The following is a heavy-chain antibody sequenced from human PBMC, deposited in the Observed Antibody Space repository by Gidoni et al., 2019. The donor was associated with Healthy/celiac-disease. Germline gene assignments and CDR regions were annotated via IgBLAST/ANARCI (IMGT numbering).Heavy chain of an antibody. Sequence: EVQLVESGGGLVKPGGSLRLSCASSGFTFSNACSCWVRQALGKGLEWVGRIKSKTDGGTTDYAAPVKGRFTNSRDDSKNTLYLQINSLKTEDTAVYYCTTDLYYDFWSGYYTGDYWGQGTLVTVSS. CDR2: IKSKTDGGTT. J-gene: IGHJ4*02. V-gene: IGHV3-15*01. D-gene: IGHD3-3*01. CDR1: GFTFSNAC. CDR3: TTDLYYDFWSGYYTGDY.